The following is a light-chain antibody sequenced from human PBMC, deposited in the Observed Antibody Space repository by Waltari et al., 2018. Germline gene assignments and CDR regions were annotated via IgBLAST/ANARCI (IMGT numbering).Light chain of an antibody. V-gene: IGLV1-44*01. CDR2: RND. CDR1: SSNVGGST. J-gene: IGLJ2*01. Sequence: QSALTQPPSASGTPGQAVTISCSGSSSNVGGSTVNWHQQLPGMAPTLVIYRNDQRPTGVPDRFSGSKSGTSASLVISGLRPEDEASYYCAAWDDGLNGWVFGGGTK. CDR3: AAWDDGLNGWV.